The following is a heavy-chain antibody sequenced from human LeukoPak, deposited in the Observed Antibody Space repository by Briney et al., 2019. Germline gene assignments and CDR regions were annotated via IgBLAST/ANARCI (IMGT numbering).Heavy chain of an antibody. Sequence: SETLSLTCTVSGGSISSYYWSWIRQPPGKGLEWIGYIYYSGSTNYNPSLKSRVTISVDTSKNQFSLKLSSVTAADTAVYYCARAMGEDYYHSHWGQGTLVAVSS. D-gene: IGHD3-22*01. CDR2: IYYSGST. V-gene: IGHV4-59*01. CDR1: GGSISSYY. J-gene: IGHJ1*01. CDR3: ARAMGEDYYHSH.